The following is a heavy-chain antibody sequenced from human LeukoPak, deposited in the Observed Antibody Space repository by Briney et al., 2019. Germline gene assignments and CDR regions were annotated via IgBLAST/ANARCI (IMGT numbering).Heavy chain of an antibody. Sequence: ASVKVSCKASGYTFTSYGISWVRQAPGQGLEWMGWINPNSGGTNYAQKFQGRVTMTRDTSISTAYMELSRLRSDDTAVYYCARDYYDILTGYYRGFVDYGGQGTLVTVSS. V-gene: IGHV1-2*02. CDR1: GYTFTSYG. J-gene: IGHJ4*02. CDR3: ARDYYDILTGYYRGFVDY. CDR2: INPNSGGT. D-gene: IGHD3-9*01.